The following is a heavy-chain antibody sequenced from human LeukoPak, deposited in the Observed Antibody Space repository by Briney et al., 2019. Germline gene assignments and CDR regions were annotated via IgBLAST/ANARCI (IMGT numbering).Heavy chain of an antibody. V-gene: IGHV5-51*01. CDR2: IYPGDSDT. CDR1: GYSFTSYW. J-gene: IGHJ6*03. D-gene: IGHD3-10*01. CDR3: ARHGSGSYYRSYYYYMDV. Sequence: GESLKISCKGSGYSFTSYWIGWVRQMPGKGLEWMGIIYPGDSDTRYSPSFQGQVTISADKSISTAYLQWSSLKASDTAMYYCARHGSGSYYRSYYYYMDVWGKGTTVTVSS.